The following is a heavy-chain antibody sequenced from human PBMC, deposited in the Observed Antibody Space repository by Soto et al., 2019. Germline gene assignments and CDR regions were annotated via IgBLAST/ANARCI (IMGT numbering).Heavy chain of an antibody. Sequence: SVKVSCKASGGTFGSYAISWVRQAPGQGLEWMGGIIPIFGTANYAQKFQGRVTITADESTSTAYMELSSLRSEDTAVYYCARVVASSSWYYYYGMDVWGQGTTVTV. D-gene: IGHD6-13*01. J-gene: IGHJ6*02. CDR2: IIPIFGTA. V-gene: IGHV1-69*13. CDR3: ARVVASSSWYYYYGMDV. CDR1: GGTFGSYA.